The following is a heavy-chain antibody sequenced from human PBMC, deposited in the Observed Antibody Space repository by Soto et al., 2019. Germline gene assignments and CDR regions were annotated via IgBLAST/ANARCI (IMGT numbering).Heavy chain of an antibody. D-gene: IGHD3-16*01. CDR3: ARCEGQGGDYNYYGMDV. Sequence: GSLRLSCAASRFTFSSYAMHWVRQAPGKGLEWVTVISYDGSNKYYADSVKGRFTIPRDNSKNTLYLQMNSLRAEDTAVYYCARCEGQGGDYNYYGMDVWGQGTTVTVSS. J-gene: IGHJ6*02. V-gene: IGHV3-30-3*01. CDR1: RFTFSSYA. CDR2: ISYDGSNK.